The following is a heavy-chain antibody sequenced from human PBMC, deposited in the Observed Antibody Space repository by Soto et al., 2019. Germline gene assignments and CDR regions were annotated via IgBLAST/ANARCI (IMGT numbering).Heavy chain of an antibody. Sequence: SETLSLTCAVSSDSISSSYWWSWLRQPPGKGLEWIGEIYHSGSTNYNPSLKSRVTISLDKSKNQFSLNLSSVTAADTAVYYCARGGDYRFDYWGQGTLVTVSS. CDR1: SDSISSSYW. CDR2: IYHSGST. V-gene: IGHV4-4*02. CDR3: ARGGDYRFDY. D-gene: IGHD4-17*01. J-gene: IGHJ4*02.